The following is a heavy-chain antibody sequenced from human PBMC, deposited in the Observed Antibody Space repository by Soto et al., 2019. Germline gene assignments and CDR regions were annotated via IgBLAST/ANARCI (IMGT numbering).Heavy chain of an antibody. CDR1: GFTFSDYW. J-gene: IGHJ6*02. CDR2: ISFDGNKI. V-gene: IGHV3-33*05. D-gene: IGHD3-9*01. CDR3: GRELEDFATDILYYDKSA. Sequence: HPGGSLRLSCVTSGFTFSDYWFHWVRQAPGKGLDWVAMISFDGNKINYAESVKGRFTISRDPSKNTLYLQMTSLTAEDAAVHYSGRELEDFATDILYYDKSACGQATTDSVSS.